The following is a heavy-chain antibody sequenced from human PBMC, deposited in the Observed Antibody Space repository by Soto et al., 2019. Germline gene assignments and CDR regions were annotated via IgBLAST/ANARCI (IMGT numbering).Heavy chain of an antibody. CDR3: ARHKTHDYGDLDY. D-gene: IGHD4-17*01. CDR1: GGSISSYY. Sequence: PSETLSLTCTVSGGSISSYYWSWIRQPPGKGLEWIGYIYYSGSTNYNPSLKSRVTISVDTSKNQFSLKLSPVTAADTAVYYCARHKTHDYGDLDYWGQGTLVTVSS. V-gene: IGHV4-59*08. CDR2: IYYSGST. J-gene: IGHJ4*02.